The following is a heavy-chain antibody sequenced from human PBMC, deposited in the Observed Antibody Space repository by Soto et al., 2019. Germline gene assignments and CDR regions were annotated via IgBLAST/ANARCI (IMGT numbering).Heavy chain of an antibody. D-gene: IGHD3-22*01. CDR2: ICHGVST. CDR1: GYSIISGYY. CDR3: ARLCHWVPYYYDSSPYTFAKWFDP. Sequence: SETLSLTGDVSGYSIISGYYWGWLRQPPGKGLEWIGSICHGVSTYYNPSLNSRVTLSIDMTNNHVSLILNSVTAADTAVYYCARLCHWVPYYYDSSPYTFAKWFDPWGQGTLVTVSS. V-gene: IGHV4-38-2*01. J-gene: IGHJ5*02.